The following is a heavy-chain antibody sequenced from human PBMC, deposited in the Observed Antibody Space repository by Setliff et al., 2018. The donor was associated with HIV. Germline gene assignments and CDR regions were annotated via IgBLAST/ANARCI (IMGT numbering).Heavy chain of an antibody. V-gene: IGHV4-39*06. CDR2: IYYSGTT. CDR3: ASTYYYDSLHFHH. Sequence: SETLSLTCTVSGGSISSTNYYWGWIRQTPGKGLEWIGSIYYSGTTYYNPSLKSRVTMSVDTSTSRLPLKLSSVTAADTAVYYCASTYYYDSLHFHHWGQGTLVTVSS. J-gene: IGHJ1*01. CDR1: GGSISSTNYY. D-gene: IGHD3-22*01.